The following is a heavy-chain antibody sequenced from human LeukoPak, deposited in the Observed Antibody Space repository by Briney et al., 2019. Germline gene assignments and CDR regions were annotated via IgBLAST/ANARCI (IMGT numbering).Heavy chain of an antibody. CDR2: ISPYNGNT. J-gene: IGHJ4*02. CDR3: ARRFGSDGDY. CDR1: GYTFTGYA. V-gene: IGHV1-18*01. D-gene: IGHD3-10*01. Sequence: ASVKVSCKTSGYTFTGYAMNWVRQAPGQGLEWMGWISPYNGNTNYAQKFQGRVTMTSDTPTSTAYMELRSLRFDDTAVYYCARRFGSDGDYWGQGTPVTVSS.